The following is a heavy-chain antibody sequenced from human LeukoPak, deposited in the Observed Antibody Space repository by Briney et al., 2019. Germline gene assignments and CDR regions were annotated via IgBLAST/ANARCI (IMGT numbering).Heavy chain of an antibody. Sequence: GGSLRLSCAASGFTFSSYSMNWVRQAPGKGLEWVSSISSSSSYVYYADSVKGRFTISRDNAKNSLYLQMNSLRAEDTAVYYCATRLGYCSSTSCQSFDDPYYFDYWGQGTLVTVSS. CDR1: GFTFSSYS. CDR2: ISSSSSYV. J-gene: IGHJ4*02. V-gene: IGHV3-21*01. D-gene: IGHD2-2*01. CDR3: ATRLGYCSSTSCQSFDDPYYFDY.